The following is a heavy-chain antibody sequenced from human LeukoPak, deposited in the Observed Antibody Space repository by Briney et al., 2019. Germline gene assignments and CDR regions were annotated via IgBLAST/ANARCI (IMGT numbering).Heavy chain of an antibody. J-gene: IGHJ4*02. V-gene: IGHV4-59*01. CDR1: GGSISSYY. CDR2: IYYSGST. Sequence: PSETLSLTCTVSGGSISSYYWSWIRQPPGKGLEWIGYIYYSGSTNYNPSLKSRVTISVDTSKNQFSLKLSSVTAADTAVYYCARRVSSGYSFGADYWGQGTLVTVSS. D-gene: IGHD5-18*01. CDR3: ARRVSSGYSFGADY.